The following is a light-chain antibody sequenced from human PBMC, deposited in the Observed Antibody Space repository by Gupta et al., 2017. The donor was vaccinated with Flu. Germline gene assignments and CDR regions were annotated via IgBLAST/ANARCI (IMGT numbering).Light chain of an antibody. J-gene: IGLJ3*02. CDR2: EVT. CDR1: SSDVGAYKY. CDR3: SSYAASGAWV. V-gene: IGLV2-14*01. Sequence: QSALTQPASVSGSPGQSITISCTGTSSDVGAYKYVSWYQQHPGKVPKLRIYEVTNRPSGVSNRFSGSKSGNTDSLIISGLQGEDDADYYCSSYAASGAWVCGGGTKLNVL.